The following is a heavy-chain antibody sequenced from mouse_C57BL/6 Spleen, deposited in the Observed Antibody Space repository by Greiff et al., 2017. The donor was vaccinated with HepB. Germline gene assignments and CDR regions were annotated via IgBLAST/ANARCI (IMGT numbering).Heavy chain of an antibody. V-gene: IGHV1-54*01. CDR2: INPGSGGT. CDR3: ARDTPVVDYFDY. D-gene: IGHD1-1*01. CDR1: GYAFTNYL. Sequence: QVQLQQSGAELVRPGTSVKVSCKASGYAFTNYLIEWVRQRPGQGLEWIGVINPGSGGTNYNEKFKGKATLTADKSSSTAYMQLSSLTSEDSAVYFCARDTPVVDYFDYWGQGTTLTVSS. J-gene: IGHJ2*01.